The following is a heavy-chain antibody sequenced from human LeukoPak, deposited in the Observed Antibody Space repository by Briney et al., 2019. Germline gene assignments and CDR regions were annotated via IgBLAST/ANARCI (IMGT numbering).Heavy chain of an antibody. D-gene: IGHD4-17*01. Sequence: SETLSLTCTVSGGSISSYYWSWIRQPPGKGLEWIGYIYYSGSTNYNPSLKSRVTISVDTSKNQFSLKLSSVTAADTAVYYCASGLYGDYAWFDPWGQGTLVTVSS. CDR2: IYYSGST. V-gene: IGHV4-59*08. J-gene: IGHJ5*02. CDR1: GGSISSYY. CDR3: ASGLYGDYAWFDP.